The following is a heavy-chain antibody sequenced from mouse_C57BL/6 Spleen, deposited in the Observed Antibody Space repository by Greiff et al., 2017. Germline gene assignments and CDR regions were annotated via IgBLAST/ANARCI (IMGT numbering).Heavy chain of an antibody. CDR2: INPSSGYT. CDR1: GYTFTSYT. Sequence: VQLQQSGAELARPGASVKMSCKASGYTFTSYTMHWVKQRPGQGLEWIGYINPSSGYTKYNQKFKDQATLTADKSSSTAYMQLSSLTYEDSAVYYCARDSAHLDYWGQGTTLTVSS. J-gene: IGHJ2*01. V-gene: IGHV1-4*01. CDR3: ARDSAHLDY.